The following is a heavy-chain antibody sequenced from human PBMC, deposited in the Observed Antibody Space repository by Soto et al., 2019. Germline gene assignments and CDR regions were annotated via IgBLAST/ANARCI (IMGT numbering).Heavy chain of an antibody. Sequence: GASVKVSCKASGGTFSSYAISWVRQAPGQGLEWMGGIIPIFGTANYAQKFQGRVTITADESTSTAYMELSSLRSEDTAVYYCARGKHSGYGEIDYWGQGTLVTVSS. CDR3: ARGKHSGYGEIDY. CDR1: GGTFSSYA. D-gene: IGHD5-12*01. V-gene: IGHV1-69*13. J-gene: IGHJ4*02. CDR2: IIPIFGTA.